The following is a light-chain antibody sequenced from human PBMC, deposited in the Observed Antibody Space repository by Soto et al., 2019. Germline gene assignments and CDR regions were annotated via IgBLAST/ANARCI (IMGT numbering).Light chain of an antibody. CDR3: SSYTSSSTLDV. CDR2: DVS. J-gene: IGLJ1*01. CDR1: SSDVGGYNY. V-gene: IGLV2-14*01. Sequence: QSVLTQPASVSGSPGQSITISCTGTSSDVGGYNYVSWYQQHPGKAPKLMIYDVSNRPSGVSNRSSGSKSGNTASLTISGLQAEDEADYYCSSYTSSSTLDVFGTGTKVTVL.